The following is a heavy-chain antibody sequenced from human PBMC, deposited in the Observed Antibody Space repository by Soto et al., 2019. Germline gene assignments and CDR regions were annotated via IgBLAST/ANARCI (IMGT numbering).Heavy chain of an antibody. Sequence: PGGSLRLSCAASGFTFSSYAMSWVRQAPGKGLEWVSAISGSGGSTYYADSVKGRFTISRDNSKNTLYLQMNSLRAEDTAVYYCAKAGSGSHRPPNYYYGMDVWGQGTTVTVSS. CDR2: ISGSGGST. CDR1: GFTFSSYA. J-gene: IGHJ6*02. D-gene: IGHD2-15*01. CDR3: AKAGSGSHRPPNYYYGMDV. V-gene: IGHV3-23*01.